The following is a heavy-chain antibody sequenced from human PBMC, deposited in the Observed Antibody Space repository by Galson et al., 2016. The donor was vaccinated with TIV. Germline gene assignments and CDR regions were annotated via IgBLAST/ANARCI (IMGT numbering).Heavy chain of an antibody. D-gene: IGHD2-2*01. J-gene: IGHJ4*02. CDR2: IYYTGST. CDR1: AGSINTTSFY. V-gene: IGHV4-39*02. Sequence: ETLSLTCTVSAGSINTTSFYWGWIRQPPGKGLEWIASIYYTGSTHYNPSLKSRVIISVDTSKSQVSLKLASVTAADTAVYYCAREVILYCTTTSCLPRSFDSWGQGTLVTVSS. CDR3: AREVILYCTTTSCLPRSFDS.